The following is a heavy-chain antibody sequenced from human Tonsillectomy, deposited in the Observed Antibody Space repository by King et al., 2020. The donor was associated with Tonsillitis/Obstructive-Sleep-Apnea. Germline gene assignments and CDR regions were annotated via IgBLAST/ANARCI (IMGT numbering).Heavy chain of an antibody. CDR3: VRGGGIGGAFVDY. J-gene: IGHJ4*02. D-gene: IGHD3-16*01. V-gene: IGHV4-59*01. Sequence: VQLQESGPGLVKPSETLSLTCSVSGATISNYYWSWIRQPPGKGLEWIGYIYYSGSTNYNPSLKSRVTTSVDTSKNQFSLKLSSVTAADTAVYYCVRGGGIGGAFVDYWGQGILVTVSP. CDR2: IYYSGST. CDR1: GATISNYY.